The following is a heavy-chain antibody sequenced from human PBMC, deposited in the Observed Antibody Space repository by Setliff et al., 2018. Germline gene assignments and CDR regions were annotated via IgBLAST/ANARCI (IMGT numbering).Heavy chain of an antibody. Sequence: GESLKISCAASGFTFTNYIMHWLRQAPGKGLEWVAVIPYDRSNKNYADSVKGRFTISRDNSKNTLFLQMNSLRAEDTAVYYCARGVYYDILTGHYRRLPPDYWGQGTLVTVS. CDR2: IPYDRSNK. CDR3: ARGVYYDILTGHYRRLPPDY. CDR1: GFTFTNYI. D-gene: IGHD3-9*01. J-gene: IGHJ4*02. V-gene: IGHV3-30-3*01.